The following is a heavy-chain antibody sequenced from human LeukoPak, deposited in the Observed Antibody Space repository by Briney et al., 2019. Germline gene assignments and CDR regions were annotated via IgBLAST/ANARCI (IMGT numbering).Heavy chain of an antibody. CDR1: GFTFRTFA. J-gene: IGHJ4*02. CDR2: ISGNGGRT. V-gene: IGHV3-23*01. CDR3: AKAHSISWPYAFDS. Sequence: GGPLGPSCAASGFTFRTFAMAWVGQVQGRGRKWVSAISGNGGRTYSADSVQGRFTISRDNSKNTVYLQMDNLRAEDSAMYYCAKAHSISWPYAFDSWGQGTLVTVSS. D-gene: IGHD6-13*01.